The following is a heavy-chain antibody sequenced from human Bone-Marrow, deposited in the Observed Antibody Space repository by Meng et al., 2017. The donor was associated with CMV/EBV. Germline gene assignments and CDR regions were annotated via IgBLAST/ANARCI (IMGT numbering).Heavy chain of an antibody. D-gene: IGHD7-27*01. J-gene: IGHJ6*02. CDR2: INPSGGST. V-gene: IGHV1-46*01. CDR1: GYTFTSYY. CDR3: ATLGLHYGMDV. Sequence: ASVKVSCKASGYTFTSYYMHWVRQAPGQGLEWMGIINPSGGSTSYAQKFQGRVTMTEDTSTDTAYMELSSLRSEDTAVYYCATLGLHYGMDVWGQGTTVTVSS.